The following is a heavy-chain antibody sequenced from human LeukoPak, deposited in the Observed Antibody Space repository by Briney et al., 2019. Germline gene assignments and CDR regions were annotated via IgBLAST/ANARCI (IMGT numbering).Heavy chain of an antibody. J-gene: IGHJ4*02. V-gene: IGHV1-18*01. CDR1: GYIFTSYG. CDR2: ISGYNGHT. D-gene: IGHD4-23*01. Sequence: ASVKVSCKASGYIFTSYGISWVRQAPGQGPEWMGWISGYNGHTKYVQKLQGRVTMTRNTSISTAYTELSSLRSEDTAVYYCARSGVTPAVYWGQGTLVTVSS. CDR3: ARSGVTPAVY.